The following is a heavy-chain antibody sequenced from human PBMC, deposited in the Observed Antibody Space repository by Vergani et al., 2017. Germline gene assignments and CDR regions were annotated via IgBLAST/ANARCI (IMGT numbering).Heavy chain of an antibody. V-gene: IGHV1-8*01. Sequence: QVQLVQSGAEVKKPGASVKVSCKASGYTFTSYDINWVRQATGQGLEWMGWMNPNSGNTGYAQKFQGRVTMTRNTSISTAYMELSSLRSEDTAVYYCARSLFDSIRKRAIYYFDYWGQGTLVTVSS. CDR2: MNPNSGNT. J-gene: IGHJ4*02. D-gene: IGHD3-3*02. CDR1: GYTFTSYD. CDR3: ARSLFDSIRKRAIYYFDY.